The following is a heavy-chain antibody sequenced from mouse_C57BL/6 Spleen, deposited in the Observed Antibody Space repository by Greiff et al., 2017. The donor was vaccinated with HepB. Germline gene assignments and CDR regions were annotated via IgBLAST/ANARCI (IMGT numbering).Heavy chain of an antibody. CDR3: TTNGNYDYDGGMGGY. V-gene: IGHV14-4*01. CDR1: GFNIKDDY. Sequence: VQLQQSGAELVRPGASVKLSCTASGFNIKDDYMHWVKQRPEQGLEWIGWIDPENGDTEYAAKFQGTATITADTSSNTAYLQLSSRTSEDTAVYYCTTNGNYDYDGGMGGYWGQGTSVTVSS. D-gene: IGHD2-4*01. J-gene: IGHJ4*01. CDR2: IDPENGDT.